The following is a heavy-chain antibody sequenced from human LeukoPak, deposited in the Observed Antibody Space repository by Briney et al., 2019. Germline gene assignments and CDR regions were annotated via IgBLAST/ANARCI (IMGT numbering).Heavy chain of an antibody. CDR1: GGSISSSSYY. D-gene: IGHD3-9*01. V-gene: IGHV4-39*01. J-gene: IGHJ6*03. CDR2: IYYSGST. Sequence: SETLSLTCTVSGGSISSSSYYWGWIRQPPGKGLEWIGSIYYSGSTYYNPSLKSRVTISVDTSKNQFSPKLSSVTAADTAVYYCANNVLRYFDWLPKLANYYYYYMDVWGKGTTVTVSS. CDR3: ANNVLRYFDWLPKLANYYYYYMDV.